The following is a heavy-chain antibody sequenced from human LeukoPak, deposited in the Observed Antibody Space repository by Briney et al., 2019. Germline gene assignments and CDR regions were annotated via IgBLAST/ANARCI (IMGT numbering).Heavy chain of an antibody. J-gene: IGHJ4*02. CDR2: ISGSGGST. Sequence: GGSLRLSCAASGFTFSSYAMDWVRQAPGKGLEWVSAISGSGGSTYYADSVKDRFTISRDNSKNTLYLQMNSLRAEDTAVHYCASSDYGDYAPLDYWGQGALVTVSS. D-gene: IGHD4-17*01. CDR3: ASSDYGDYAPLDY. V-gene: IGHV3-23*01. CDR1: GFTFSSYA.